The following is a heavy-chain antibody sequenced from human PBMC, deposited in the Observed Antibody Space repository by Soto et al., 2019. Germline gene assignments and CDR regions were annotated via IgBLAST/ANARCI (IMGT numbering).Heavy chain of an antibody. CDR3: ARSHMACSSSECSHYYYYYGMDV. D-gene: IGHD6-6*01. CDR1: GGTFSSYA. Sequence: QVQLVQSGAEVKKPGSSVKVSCKASGGTFSSYAISWVRQAPGQGLEWMGGIIPIFGTANYAQKFQGRVTITADESTSTAYMELSSLRSEDTAVYYCARSHMACSSSECSHYYYYYGMDVWGQGTTVTVSS. V-gene: IGHV1-69*01. J-gene: IGHJ6*02. CDR2: IIPIFGTA.